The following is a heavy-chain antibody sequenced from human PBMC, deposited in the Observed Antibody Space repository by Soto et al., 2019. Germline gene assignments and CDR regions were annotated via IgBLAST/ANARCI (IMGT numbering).Heavy chain of an antibody. CDR1: GGSISSGGYY. J-gene: IGHJ4*02. CDR2: IYYSGST. CDR3: ARSPNYDILNPFDY. V-gene: IGHV4-31*01. Sequence: SETLSLTCTVSGGSISSGGYYWSWIRQHPGKGLEWIGYIYYSGSTYYNPSLKSLVTISVDTSKNQFSLKLSSVTAADTAVYYCARSPNYDILNPFDYWGQGTLVTVSS. D-gene: IGHD3-9*01.